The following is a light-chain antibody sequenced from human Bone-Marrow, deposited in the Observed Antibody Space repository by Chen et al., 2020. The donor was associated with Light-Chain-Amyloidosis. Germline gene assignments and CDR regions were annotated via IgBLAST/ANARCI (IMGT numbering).Light chain of an antibody. J-gene: IGKJ1*01. V-gene: IGKV1-5*01. CDR3: EQYNSSSWT. CDR2: DAS. CDR1: QSISSW. Sequence: DIQMTQSPSTLSASVGDRVTITCRASQSISSWLAWYQQKPGKAPKLLIYDASSLESGVPPRFSGSGSGPEFTLTISSLQPDDFATYYCEQYNSSSWTFGQGAPV.